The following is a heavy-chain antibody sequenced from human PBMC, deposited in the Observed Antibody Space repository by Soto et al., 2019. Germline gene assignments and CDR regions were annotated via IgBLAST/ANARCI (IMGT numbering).Heavy chain of an antibody. CDR3: ARDDVLCDGGRCYGIPLDV. J-gene: IGHJ6*04. CDR2: IQSGGTT. V-gene: IGHV3-66*01. CDR1: GFTVSSKY. D-gene: IGHD2-15*01. Sequence: EVQLVESGGALDQPGGSQRLSCAASGFTVSSKYMTWVRQAPGKGLEWVSLIQSGGTTYYADSVKGRFTISRDTSENTLHLQMDSLRVEDTAVYYCARDDVLCDGGRCYGIPLDVWGNGTTVTVSS.